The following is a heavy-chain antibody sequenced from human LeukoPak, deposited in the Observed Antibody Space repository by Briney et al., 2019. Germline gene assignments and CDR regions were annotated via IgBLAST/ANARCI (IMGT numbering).Heavy chain of an antibody. CDR1: GFTFSTYA. D-gene: IGHD3-10*01. V-gene: IGHV3-23*01. J-gene: IGHJ5*02. Sequence: PGGSLRLSCATSGFTFSTYAMSWVRQAPGKGLEWVSGISGSGGGAVYIDSVKGRFTISRDNSKNTLYLQMNSLRAEDTAVYYCAKAKNSYGSGSYYNPNWFDPWGQGTLVTVSS. CDR2: ISGSGGGA. CDR3: AKAKNSYGSGSYYNPNWFDP.